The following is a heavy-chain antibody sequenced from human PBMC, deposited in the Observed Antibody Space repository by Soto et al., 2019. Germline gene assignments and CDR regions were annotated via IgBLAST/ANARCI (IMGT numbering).Heavy chain of an antibody. Sequence: SETLSLTCTVSGGSISSSSYYWGWIRQPPGKGLEWIGSIYYSGSTYYNPSLKSRVTISVDTSKNQFSLKLSSVTAADTAVYYCARHNTDFWSGYRWLDYWGQGTLVTVSS. CDR2: IYYSGST. CDR1: GGSISSSSYY. CDR3: ARHNTDFWSGYRWLDY. J-gene: IGHJ4*02. D-gene: IGHD3-3*01. V-gene: IGHV4-39*01.